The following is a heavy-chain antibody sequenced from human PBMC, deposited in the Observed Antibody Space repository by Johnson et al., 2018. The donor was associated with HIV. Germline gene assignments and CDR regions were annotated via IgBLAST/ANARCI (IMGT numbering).Heavy chain of an antibody. D-gene: IGHD6-19*01. Sequence: EVQLVESGGVVVQPGGSLRLSCAASGFTFDDYTMHWVRQAPGKGLEWVSAISGSGGSTYYADSVKGRFTISRDNSKNTLYLQMHSRRAEDTALDYCAKGGQWLVRDACDIWGQGTMVTVSS. V-gene: IGHV3-23*04. CDR3: AKGGQWLVRDACDI. CDR1: GFTFDDYT. J-gene: IGHJ3*02. CDR2: ISGSGGST.